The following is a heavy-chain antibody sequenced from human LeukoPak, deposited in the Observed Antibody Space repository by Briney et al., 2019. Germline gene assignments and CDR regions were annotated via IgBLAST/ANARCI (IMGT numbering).Heavy chain of an antibody. CDR3: ARDYCSGGSCYGGHDY. CDR2: ISWNGGTT. V-gene: IGHV3-20*04. Sequence: GGSLRLSCAASGFTFSSYSMNWVRQAPGKGLEWVSGISWNGGTTGFADSVRGRFTISRDNAKNSLYLQMNSLRAEDTALYYCARDYCSGGSCYGGHDYWGQGTLVTVSS. J-gene: IGHJ4*02. CDR1: GFTFSSYS. D-gene: IGHD2-15*01.